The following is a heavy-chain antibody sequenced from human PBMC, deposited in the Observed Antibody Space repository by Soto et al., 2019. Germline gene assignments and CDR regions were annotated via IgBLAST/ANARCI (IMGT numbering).Heavy chain of an antibody. CDR3: ARGGGIAAAGTAFRRFDP. CDR2: INPNSGGT. D-gene: IGHD6-13*01. Sequence: ASVKVSCKASGYTFTGYYMHWVRQAPGQGLEWMGWINPNSGGTNYAQKFQGRVTMTRDTSISTAYMELSRLRSDDTAVYYCARGGGIAAAGTAFRRFDPWGQGTLVTVSS. J-gene: IGHJ5*02. V-gene: IGHV1-2*02. CDR1: GYTFTGYY.